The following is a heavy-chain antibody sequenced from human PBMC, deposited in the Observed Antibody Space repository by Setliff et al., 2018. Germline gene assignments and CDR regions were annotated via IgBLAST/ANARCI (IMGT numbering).Heavy chain of an antibody. Sequence: GGSLRLSCAASGFTFSTYGMHWVRQAPGKGLEWVALIWYDGSYKYFADSVRGRFTISRDNAKNSLYLQMNSLRAEDTAVYYCARSETCHSTHCSPYDYWGQGTPVTVSS. CDR3: ARSETCHSTHCSPYDY. J-gene: IGHJ4*02. CDR2: IWYDGSYK. D-gene: IGHD2-2*01. V-gene: IGHV3-33*01. CDR1: GFTFSTYG.